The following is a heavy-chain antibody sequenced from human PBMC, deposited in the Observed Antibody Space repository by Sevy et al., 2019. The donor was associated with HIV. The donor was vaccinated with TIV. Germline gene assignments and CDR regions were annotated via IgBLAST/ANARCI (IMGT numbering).Heavy chain of an antibody. CDR3: ARGDYYGSLYYFDY. CDR1: GFTFNYYF. CDR2: ISSHSSYI. D-gene: IGHD3-10*01. Sequence: GGSLRLSCAASGFTFNYYFMNWVRQAPGKGLEWVSYISSHSSYIHYADSVKGRFTISRDNAKNSLFLQMDSLRADDTAVYYCARGDYYGSLYYFDYGGQGALVTVSS. V-gene: IGHV3-21*01. J-gene: IGHJ4*02.